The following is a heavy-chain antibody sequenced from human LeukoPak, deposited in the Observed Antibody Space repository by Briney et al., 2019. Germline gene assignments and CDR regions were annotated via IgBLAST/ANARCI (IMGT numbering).Heavy chain of an antibody. CDR3: ARLKYYYDSSGYRAEYFQH. Sequence: SETLSLTCTVSGGSISSYYWSWIRQPPGKGLEWIGYIYYSGSTNYNPSLKSRVTISVYASKNQFSLKLSSVTAADTAVYYCARLKYYYDSSGYRAEYFQHWGQGTLVTVSS. CDR1: GGSISSYY. CDR2: IYYSGST. J-gene: IGHJ1*01. D-gene: IGHD3-22*01. V-gene: IGHV4-59*01.